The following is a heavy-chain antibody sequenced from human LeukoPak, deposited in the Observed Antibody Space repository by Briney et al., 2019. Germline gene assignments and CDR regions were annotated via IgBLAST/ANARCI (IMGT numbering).Heavy chain of an antibody. CDR3: ARDPRIEAAGPEYFQH. D-gene: IGHD6-13*01. CDR2: ISTYKGNT. J-gene: IGHJ1*01. CDR1: GYTFNSYG. V-gene: IGHV1-18*01. Sequence: ASVTVSCKASGYTFNSYGISWVRQAPGQGLEWMGWISTYKGNTNYAQRLQGRVTMTRDTSTNTAYMELRSLRADDTAVYYCARDPRIEAAGPEYFQHWGQGTLVTVSS.